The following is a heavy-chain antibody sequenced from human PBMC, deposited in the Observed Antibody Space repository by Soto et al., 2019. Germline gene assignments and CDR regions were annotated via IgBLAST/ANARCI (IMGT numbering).Heavy chain of an antibody. J-gene: IGHJ4*02. CDR1: GFTFSSYW. CDR2: IKQDGSEK. V-gene: IGHV3-7*03. CDR3: ARGRYYYDSSGLINDY. D-gene: IGHD3-22*01. Sequence: PGGSLGLSCAASGFTFSSYWMSCVRQAPGKGLEWVANIKQDGSEKYYVDSVKGRFTISRDNAKNSLYLQMNSLRAEDTAVYYCARGRYYYDSSGLINDYCGQGPLVTVS.